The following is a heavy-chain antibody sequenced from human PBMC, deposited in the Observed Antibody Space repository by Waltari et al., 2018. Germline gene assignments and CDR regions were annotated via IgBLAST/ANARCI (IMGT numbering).Heavy chain of an antibody. J-gene: IGHJ4*02. Sequence: QVQLQESGPGLVKPSETLSLTCTVSGGSISSYYWSWIRQPPGKGLEWIGYMYYSGSTNYNPSRKSRGTIAVDTSKNRFPLKLSSVTAADTAVYYCARGRGYSYYGDWGQGTLVTVSS. CDR2: MYYSGST. D-gene: IGHD5-18*01. CDR1: GGSISSYY. CDR3: ARGRGYSYYGD. V-gene: IGHV4-59*12.